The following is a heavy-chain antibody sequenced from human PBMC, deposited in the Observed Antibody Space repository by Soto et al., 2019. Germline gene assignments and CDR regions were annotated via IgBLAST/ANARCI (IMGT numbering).Heavy chain of an antibody. J-gene: IGHJ5*02. D-gene: IGHD1-1*01. CDR2: ISAYNGNT. CDR3: ARDEGYTIPFGWFDP. Sequence: QVQLVQSGAEVKKPGASVKVSCKASGYTFTSHGITWVRQAPGQGLEWMGWISAYNGNTNYAQQLQGRVTMTTDTSTSTAYMELRSLRSDDTAVYYCARDEGYTIPFGWFDPWGQGTLVTVSS. V-gene: IGHV1-18*01. CDR1: GYTFTSHG.